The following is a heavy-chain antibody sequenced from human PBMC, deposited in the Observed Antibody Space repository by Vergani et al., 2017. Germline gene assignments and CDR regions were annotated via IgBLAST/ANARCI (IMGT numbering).Heavy chain of an antibody. J-gene: IGHJ6*02. Sequence: EVQLVESGGGLVQPGGSLRLSCAASGFTFSSYWMHWVRPVPGKGLVWVSRINSDGSSTSYADSVKGRFTISRDNAKNTLYLQMNSLRAEDTAVYYCAREDARAYYYYGMDVWGQGTTVTVSS. V-gene: IGHV3-74*01. CDR2: INSDGSST. CDR3: AREDARAYYYYGMDV. CDR1: GFTFSSYW.